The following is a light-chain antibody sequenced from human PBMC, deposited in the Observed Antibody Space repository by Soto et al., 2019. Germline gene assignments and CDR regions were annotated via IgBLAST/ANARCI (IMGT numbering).Light chain of an antibody. V-gene: IGKV1-33*01. CDR3: EQYDDITALT. CDR1: QDINSR. J-gene: IGKJ4*01. CDR2: DVS. Sequence: DIPMTQSPSSLSASVGDRVTITCQASQDINSRLNRYHQKPGQAPQLLIYDVSNLQAEVPSRFSGRGSASEFTLVISSLQPEDFATYFCEQYDDITALTFGGGTKVEMK.